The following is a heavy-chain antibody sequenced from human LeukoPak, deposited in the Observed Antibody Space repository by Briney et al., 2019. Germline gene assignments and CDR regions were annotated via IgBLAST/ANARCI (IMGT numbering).Heavy chain of an antibody. J-gene: IGHJ4*02. D-gene: IGHD5-12*01. Sequence: SETLSLTCTVSGGSISRSSNYWGWIRQPPGKGLEWIGSIYYSGSTYYNPSLKSRVTISVDTSKNQFSLKLSSVTAADTAVYYCARGTYSGYESGWFDYWGQGTLVTVSS. V-gene: IGHV4-39*07. CDR2: IYYSGST. CDR1: GGSISRSSNY. CDR3: ARGTYSGYESGWFDY.